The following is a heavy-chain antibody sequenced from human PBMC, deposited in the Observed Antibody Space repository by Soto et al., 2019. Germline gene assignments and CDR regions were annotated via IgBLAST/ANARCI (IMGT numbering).Heavy chain of an antibody. D-gene: IGHD6-19*01. CDR3: ARGGADLDY. J-gene: IGHJ4*02. CDR2: ISSSSSYI. CDR1: GFTFSSYS. V-gene: IGHV3-21*01. Sequence: EVQLVESGGGLVKPGGSLRLSCAASGFTFSSYSMNWVRQAPGKGLEWVLSISSSSSYIYYADSVKGRFTISRDNAKNSLYLQMNSLRAEDTAVYYCARGGADLDYWGQGTLVTVSS.